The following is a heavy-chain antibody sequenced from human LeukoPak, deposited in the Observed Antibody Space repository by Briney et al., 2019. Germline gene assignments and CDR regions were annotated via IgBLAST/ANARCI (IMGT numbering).Heavy chain of an antibody. CDR2: ITGSSSYI. J-gene: IGHJ4*02. CDR3: ARDRLEGGETFDS. D-gene: IGHD1-1*01. Sequence: GGSLRLSCAASGFSFRSYSVDWVRQAPGKGLEWVSSITGSSSYISYADSVKGRSTISRDNAENSLFLQMNSLRPEDTAVYFCARDRLEGGETFDSWGQGTLVTVSS. CDR1: GFSFRSYS. V-gene: IGHV3-21*01.